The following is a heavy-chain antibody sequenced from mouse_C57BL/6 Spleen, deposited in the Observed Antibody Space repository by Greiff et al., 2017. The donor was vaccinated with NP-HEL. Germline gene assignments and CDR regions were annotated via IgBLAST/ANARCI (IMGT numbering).Heavy chain of an antibody. V-gene: IGHV1-54*01. J-gene: IGHJ4*01. CDR2: INPGSGGT. D-gene: IGHD1-1*01. Sequence: VKLMESGAELVRPGTSVKVSCKASGYAFTNYLIEWVKQRPGQGLEWIGVINPGSGGTNYNEKFKGKATLTADKSSSTAYMQLSSLTSEDSAVYFCARSVGSSYDGYAMDYWGQGTSVTVSS. CDR3: ARSVGSSYDGYAMDY. CDR1: GYAFTNYL.